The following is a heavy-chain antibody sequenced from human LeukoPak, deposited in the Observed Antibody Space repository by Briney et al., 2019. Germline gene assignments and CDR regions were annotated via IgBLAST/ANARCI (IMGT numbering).Heavy chain of an antibody. J-gene: IGHJ4*02. CDR2: IYHSGST. Sequence: PSETLSLTCTASGYSISSGYYWGWIRQPPGKGLEWIGSIYHSGSTYHNPSLESRVTISVDTSKNQFSLKLSSVTAADTAVYYCARSPYTTVDYWGQGTLVTVSS. D-gene: IGHD1-1*01. V-gene: IGHV4-38-2*02. CDR3: ARSPYTTVDY. CDR1: GYSISSGYY.